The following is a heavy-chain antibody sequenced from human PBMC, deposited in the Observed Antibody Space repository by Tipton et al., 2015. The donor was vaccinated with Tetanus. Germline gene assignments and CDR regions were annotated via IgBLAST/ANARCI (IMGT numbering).Heavy chain of an antibody. CDR1: GDTFTAYY. J-gene: IGHJ4*02. D-gene: IGHD1-26*01. CDR2: INPKSGGT. V-gene: IGHV1-2*06. Sequence: QSGAEVKKPGAPVKISCKASGDTFTAYYMHWVRQAPGQGLEWMGRINPKSGGTVYAQKFHDRVTMTRDTSVTTIYMEVTSLRSDDTAIVYCAREAYSGTYYFDYWGQGTLIIVSS. CDR3: AREAYSGTYYFDY.